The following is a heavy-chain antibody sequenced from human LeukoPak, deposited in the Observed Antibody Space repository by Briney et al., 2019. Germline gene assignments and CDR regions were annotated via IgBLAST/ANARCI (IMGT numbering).Heavy chain of an antibody. CDR1: GGSISSSSYY. Sequence: SETLSLTCTVSGGSISSSSYYWGWIRQPPGKGLEWIGSIYYSGSTYYNPSLKSRVTISVDTSKNQFSLKLSSVTAADTAVYYCASSFYDFWSGYSPFNWGQGTLVTVSS. CDR2: IYYSGST. V-gene: IGHV4-39*07. CDR3: ASSFYDFWSGYSPFN. D-gene: IGHD3-3*01. J-gene: IGHJ4*02.